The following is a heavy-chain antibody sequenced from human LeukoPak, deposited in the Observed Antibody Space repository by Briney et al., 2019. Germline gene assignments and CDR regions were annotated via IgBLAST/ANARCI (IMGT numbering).Heavy chain of an antibody. V-gene: IGHV3-30-3*01. D-gene: IGHD4-11*01. CDR3: AREDYNTSYFDY. Sequence: GGSLRLSCAASGFTFSSYAMHWVRQAPGKGLEWVAVISYDGSNKYYADSVKGRFTISRDNSKNTLYLQMNSLRAEDTAVYYCAREDYNTSYFDYWGQGTLVTVSS. CDR1: GFTFSSYA. CDR2: ISYDGSNK. J-gene: IGHJ4*02.